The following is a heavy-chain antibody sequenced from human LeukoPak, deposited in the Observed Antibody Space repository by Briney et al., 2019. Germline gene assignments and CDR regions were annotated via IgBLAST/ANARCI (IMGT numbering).Heavy chain of an antibody. J-gene: IGHJ4*02. Sequence: GASVKVSCKASGYTFTGYYMHWVRQAPGQGLEWMGWINPDRGATNYAQKFQGRVTMTRDTSISTAYMELSRLRSDDTAVYYCARDRTGMPFDYWGQGTLVTVTS. CDR3: ARDRTGMPFDY. V-gene: IGHV1-2*02. D-gene: IGHD7-27*01. CDR2: INPDRGAT. CDR1: GYTFTGYY.